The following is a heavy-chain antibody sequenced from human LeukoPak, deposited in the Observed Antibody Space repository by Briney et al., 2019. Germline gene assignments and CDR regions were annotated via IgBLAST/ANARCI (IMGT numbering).Heavy chain of an antibody. CDR2: IIPIFGTA. Sequence: SVKVSCKASGGTFSSYAISWVRQAPGQGLGWMGRIIPIFGTANYAQKFQGRVTITTDESTSTAYMELSSLRSEDTAVYYCASPPPYYYDSSGYYLSYWGQGTLVTVSS. J-gene: IGHJ4*02. CDR1: GGTFSSYA. V-gene: IGHV1-69*05. D-gene: IGHD3-22*01. CDR3: ASPPPYYYDSSGYYLSY.